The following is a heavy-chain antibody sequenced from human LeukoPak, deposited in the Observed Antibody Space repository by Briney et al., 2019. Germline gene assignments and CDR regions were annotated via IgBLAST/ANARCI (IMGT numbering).Heavy chain of an antibody. Sequence: SETLSLTCSVSGGSISSYYWSWIRQPPGKGLEWIGYIYYSGSTNYKPSLNSRVTISVDTSKNQFSLKLSSVTAADTAVYYCARGSDAGYCSGGSCLPGAFDIWGQGTMVTASS. CDR1: GGSISSYY. CDR3: ARGSDAGYCSGGSCLPGAFDI. V-gene: IGHV4-59*12. CDR2: IYYSGST. J-gene: IGHJ3*02. D-gene: IGHD2-15*01.